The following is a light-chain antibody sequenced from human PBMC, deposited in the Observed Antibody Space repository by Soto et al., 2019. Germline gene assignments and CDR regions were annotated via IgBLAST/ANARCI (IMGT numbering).Light chain of an antibody. Sequence: EIVLTQSPGTLSLSPGERATLSCRASQSVSSNLAWYQQKPGQAPRLLISGASSRATGIPDRFSDSGSGTDFTLTISRLEPEDFAVYYCQQYGSSPRTFGQGTKVEIK. J-gene: IGKJ1*01. CDR2: GAS. CDR3: QQYGSSPRT. CDR1: QSVSSN. V-gene: IGKV3-20*01.